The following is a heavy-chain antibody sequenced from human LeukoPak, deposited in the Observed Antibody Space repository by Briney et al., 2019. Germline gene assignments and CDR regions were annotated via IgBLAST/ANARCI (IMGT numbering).Heavy chain of an antibody. Sequence: SETLSLTCTVSGGSISSSDYYWGWIRQPPGKGLEWIASIFYSGNTYYNPSLKSRVTISVDTSKNQFSLKLSSVTAADTAVYYCARHFDHVGSGIYEYWGQGTLVTVSS. D-gene: IGHD3-10*01. CDR2: IFYSGNT. CDR3: ARHFDHVGSGIYEY. J-gene: IGHJ4*02. V-gene: IGHV4-39*01. CDR1: GGSISSSDYY.